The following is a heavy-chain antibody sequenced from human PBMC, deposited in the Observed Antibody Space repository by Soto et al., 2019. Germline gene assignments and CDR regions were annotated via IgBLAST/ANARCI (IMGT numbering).Heavy chain of an antibody. V-gene: IGHV3-23*01. CDR1: GFTLNSYA. Sequence: EVQLLESGGGLVRPGGSLRVSCAASGFTLNSYAMSWVRQAPGKGLEWVSAISGSGGSTYYADSVRGRFSISRDNSKNTLYLQMNSLRAEDTAIYYCANEEIREWTNWSHDFDYWGQGTLVTVSS. CDR3: ANEEIREWTNWSHDFDY. CDR2: ISGSGGST. J-gene: IGHJ4*02. D-gene: IGHD1-1*01.